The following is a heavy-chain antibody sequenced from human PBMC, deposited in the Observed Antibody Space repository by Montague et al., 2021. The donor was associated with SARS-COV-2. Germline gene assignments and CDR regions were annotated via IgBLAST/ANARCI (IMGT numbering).Heavy chain of an antibody. Sequence: SETLSLTCTVPGGSITNNIDYWAWIRQPPGKGLEWIGSIYYTGNTYYNPSLKSRVTISVVTSKNHFTLKLSSVTAAETAVYYCARLKRYFDSSGSPSAFDFWGQGTKVTVSS. V-gene: IGHV4-39*02. J-gene: IGHJ3*01. CDR3: ARLKRYFDSSGSPSAFDF. D-gene: IGHD3-22*01. CDR1: GGSITNNIDY. CDR2: IYYTGNT.